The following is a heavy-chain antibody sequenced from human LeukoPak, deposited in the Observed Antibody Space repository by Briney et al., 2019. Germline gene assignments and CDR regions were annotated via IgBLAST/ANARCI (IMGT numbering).Heavy chain of an antibody. V-gene: IGHV3-74*01. Sequence: GGSLRLSCAASGNYWMHWVRQVPGKGLVWVSHIISDGSWTSYADSVKGRFAISRDISKNTVYLQMYSLRAEDTAVYYCARGAATGPTLGLDYWGQGTLVTVSS. J-gene: IGHJ4*02. D-gene: IGHD6-13*01. CDR2: IISDGSWT. CDR1: GNYW. CDR3: ARGAATGPTLGLDY.